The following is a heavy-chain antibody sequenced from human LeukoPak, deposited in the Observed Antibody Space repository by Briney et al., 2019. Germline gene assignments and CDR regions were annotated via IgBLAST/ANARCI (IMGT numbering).Heavy chain of an antibody. Sequence: SETLSLTCTVSGGSISSYYWSWIRQPAGKGLEWIGRIYTSGSTNYNPSLKSRVTISVDTSKNQFSLKLSSVTAADTAVYYCARVSYSSSSFGTYNWFDPWGQGTLVTVSS. J-gene: IGHJ5*02. CDR1: GGSISSYY. CDR3: ARVSYSSSSFGTYNWFDP. D-gene: IGHD6-6*01. V-gene: IGHV4-4*07. CDR2: IYTSGST.